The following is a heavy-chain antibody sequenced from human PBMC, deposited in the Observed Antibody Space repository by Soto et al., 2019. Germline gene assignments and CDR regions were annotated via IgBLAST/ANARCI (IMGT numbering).Heavy chain of an antibody. V-gene: IGHV4-39*01. CDR1: GGSISSSSYY. D-gene: IGHD6-13*01. CDR3: ARLAAAGDFRSYYYYYYGMDV. CDR2: IYYSGST. J-gene: IGHJ6*02. Sequence: SETLSLTCTVSGGSISSSSYYWGWIRQPPGKGLEWIGSIYYSGSTYYNPSLKSRVTISVDTSKNQFSLKLSSVTAADTAVYYCARLAAAGDFRSYYYYYYGMDVWGQGTTVT.